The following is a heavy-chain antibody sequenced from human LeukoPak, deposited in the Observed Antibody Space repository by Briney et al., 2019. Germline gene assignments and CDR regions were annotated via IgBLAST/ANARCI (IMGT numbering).Heavy chain of an antibody. CDR1: GGTFSSYA. CDR3: ARVSSGGTQPFDP. V-gene: IGHV1-69*13. J-gene: IGHJ5*02. D-gene: IGHD2-15*01. Sequence: ASVKVSCKASGGTFSSYAISWVRQAPGQGLEWMGGIIPIFGTANYAQKFQGRVTITADESTSTAYIELSSLRSEDTAVYYCARVSSGGTQPFDPWGQGTLVTVSS. CDR2: IIPIFGTA.